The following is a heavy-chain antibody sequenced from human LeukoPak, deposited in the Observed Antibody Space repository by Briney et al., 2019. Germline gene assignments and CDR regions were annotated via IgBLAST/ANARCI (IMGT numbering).Heavy chain of an antibody. CDR3: ARHPPFIIGTTFFDY. V-gene: IGHV3-21*01. J-gene: IGHJ4*02. CDR1: GFTFSSYS. D-gene: IGHD1-20*01. Sequence: GGSLRLSCAASGFTFSSYSMNWVRQAPGKGLEWVSSISTSSTYIYYADSVKGRFTISRDNAKNSLYLQMNSLRAQPPAVYYCARHPPFIIGTTFFDYWGQGTLVTVSS. CDR2: ISTSSTYI.